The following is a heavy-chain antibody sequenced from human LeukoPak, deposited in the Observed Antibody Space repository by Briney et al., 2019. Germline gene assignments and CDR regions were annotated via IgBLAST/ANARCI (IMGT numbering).Heavy chain of an antibody. J-gene: IGHJ6*02. V-gene: IGHV4-59*01. CDR2: IYYSGST. CDR1: GGSISNYY. Sequence: PSETLSLTCTVSGGSISNYYWSWIRQPPGKGLEWIGYIYYSGSTNYNPSLKSRVTISVDTSENQFSLKLSSVTAADTAVYYCARGRLRFLEWLGYYYYGMDVWGQGTTVTVSS. D-gene: IGHD3-3*01. CDR3: ARGRLRFLEWLGYYYYGMDV.